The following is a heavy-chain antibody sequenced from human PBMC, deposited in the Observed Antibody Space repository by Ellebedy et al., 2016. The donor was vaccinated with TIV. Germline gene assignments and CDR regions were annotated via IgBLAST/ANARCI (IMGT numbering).Heavy chain of an antibody. Sequence: AASVKVSCKASGYTFTGYYMHWVRQAPGQGLEWMGIINPSGGSTSYAQKFQGRVTMTRDTSTSTAYMELSSLRSEDTAVYYCARGPYSSSWYPYYYGMDVWGQGTTVTVSS. CDR2: INPSGGST. CDR3: ARGPYSSSWYPYYYGMDV. J-gene: IGHJ6*02. CDR1: GYTFTGYY. D-gene: IGHD6-13*01. V-gene: IGHV1-46*01.